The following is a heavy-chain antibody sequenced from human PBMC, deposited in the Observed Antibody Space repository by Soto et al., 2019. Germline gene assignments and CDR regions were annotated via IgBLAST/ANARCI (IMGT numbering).Heavy chain of an antibody. V-gene: IGHV4-31*03. D-gene: IGHD2-15*01. CDR1: GDSIRSGGYY. CDR2: IYYSGST. CDR3: ARGSTVADILFDY. J-gene: IGHJ4*02. Sequence: QVQLQESGPGLVKPSQTLSLTCTVSGDSIRSGGYYWSWIRQHPGKGLEWIGYIYYSGSTYYNPSLKGRVIISVDTYKNQFSLKLSSVTAADTAVYYCARGSTVADILFDYWGPGTLVTVSS.